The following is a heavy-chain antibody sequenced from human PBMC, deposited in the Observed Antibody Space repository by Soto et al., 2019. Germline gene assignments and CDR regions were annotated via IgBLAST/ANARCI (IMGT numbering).Heavy chain of an antibody. Sequence: PGGSLRLSCAASGFTFSSSAMGWAGKAPGKGLEWVSAISGSGGSTYYADTVKGRFTVSRDNSKNTLYLQMNSLRAEDTAVYYCARSGYYYPLDFDHWGQGNLVTVSS. CDR2: ISGSGGST. CDR3: ARSGYYYPLDFDH. V-gene: IGHV3-23*01. J-gene: IGHJ4*02. D-gene: IGHD3-22*01. CDR1: GFTFSSSA.